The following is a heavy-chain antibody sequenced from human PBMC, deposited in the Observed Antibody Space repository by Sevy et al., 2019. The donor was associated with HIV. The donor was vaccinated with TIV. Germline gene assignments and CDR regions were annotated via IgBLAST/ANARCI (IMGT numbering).Heavy chain of an antibody. CDR1: GFTFSSYS. V-gene: IGHV3-21*01. D-gene: IGHD3-3*01. Sequence: GGSLTLSCAASGFTFSSYSMNWVRHAPGKGLEWVSSISSSSSYIYYADSVKGRFTISRDNAKNSLYLQMNSLRAEDTAVYYCARDGQPTFAGGGYYYYAMDVWGQGTTVTVSS. CDR3: ARDGQPTFAGGGYYYYAMDV. J-gene: IGHJ6*02. CDR2: ISSSSSYI.